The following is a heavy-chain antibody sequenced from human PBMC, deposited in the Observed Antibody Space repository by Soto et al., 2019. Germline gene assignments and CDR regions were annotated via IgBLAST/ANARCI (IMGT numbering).Heavy chain of an antibody. V-gene: IGHV3-23*04. CDR1: GFTFRPFF. D-gene: IGHD2-21*02. CDR3: TKRPMCIGDCWNFDD. CDR2: IDDANSA. Sequence: EVHLVESGGGSVQPGGSLRLSWAGSGFTFRPFFMDWIRQAPGKGLEWVSAIDDANSAYYADSVKCRFVISRDNSRHTVYLQMDGLRAEDTAIFYCTKRPMCIGDCWNFDDWGQGILVTVSS. J-gene: IGHJ4*02.